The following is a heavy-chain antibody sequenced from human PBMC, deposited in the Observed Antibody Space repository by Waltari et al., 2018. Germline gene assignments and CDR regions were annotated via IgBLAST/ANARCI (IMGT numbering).Heavy chain of an antibody. CDR2: ISSSSSYI. CDR3: ARVHDSSGYSYYFDY. V-gene: IGHV3-21*01. J-gene: IGHJ4*02. D-gene: IGHD3-22*01. Sequence: EVQLVESGGGLVKPGGSLRLSCAASGFTFSSYSMNWVRQAPGKGLEWVYSISSSSSYIYYADSVKGRFTISRDNAKNALYLQMNSLRAEDTAVYDCARVHDSSGYSYYFDYWGQGTLVTVSS. CDR1: GFTFSSYS.